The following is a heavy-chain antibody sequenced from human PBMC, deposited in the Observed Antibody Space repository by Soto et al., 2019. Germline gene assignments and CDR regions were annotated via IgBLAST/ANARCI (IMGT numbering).Heavy chain of an antibody. J-gene: IGHJ6*02. Sequence: GSLRLSCAASGFTFISYGIHLFRQSPVKWLEWVAVIWYDGSNKYYADSVKGRFTISRDNSKNTLYLQMNSLRAEDTAVYYCAREGGAARNYYYYGMDVWGQGTTVTVSS. CDR1: GFTFISYG. CDR2: IWYDGSNK. CDR3: AREGGAARNYYYYGMDV. V-gene: IGHV3-33*01. D-gene: IGHD6-6*01.